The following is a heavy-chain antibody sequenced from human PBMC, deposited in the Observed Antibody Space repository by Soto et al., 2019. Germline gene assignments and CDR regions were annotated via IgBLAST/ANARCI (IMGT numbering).Heavy chain of an antibody. CDR2: IYATGTT. J-gene: IGHJ5*02. D-gene: IGHD1-1*01. CDR1: GSSIMGFY. CDR3: VRDGTKTLRDWFDP. Sequence: TLYITITVSGSSIMGFYGSWIRKSAGKGLEWIGRIYATGTTDYNPSLKSRVMMSVDTSKKQFSLKLRSVTAADTAVYYCVRDGTKTLRDWFDPWGQGIAVNVSA. V-gene: IGHV4-4*07.